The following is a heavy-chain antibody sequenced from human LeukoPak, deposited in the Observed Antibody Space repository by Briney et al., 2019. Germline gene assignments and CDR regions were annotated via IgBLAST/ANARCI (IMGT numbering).Heavy chain of an antibody. CDR1: GFVFSRDN. CDR2: ISENI. V-gene: IGHV3-69-1*01. D-gene: IGHD6-19*01. J-gene: IGHJ4*02. Sequence: GGSLRLSCTASGFVFSRDNMDWVRQAPGKGLEWVSHISENIYHADSVKGRFTISRDNAKNSLHLQMNSLRAEDTAVYYCARVGRSGWTVDYWGQGTLVTVSS. CDR3: ARVGRSGWTVDY.